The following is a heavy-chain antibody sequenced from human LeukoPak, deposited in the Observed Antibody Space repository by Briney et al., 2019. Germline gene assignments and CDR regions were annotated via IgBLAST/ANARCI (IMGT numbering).Heavy chain of an antibody. Sequence: PSETLSLTCSVSGGSISSYYWTWIRQPPGKGLEWIGYIYHSGSTRYNPSLESRVTISVDTSKNQFSLKLSSVTAADTAVYYCARGEDGDYYFQHWGQGTLVTVSS. CDR1: GGSISSYY. CDR3: ARGEDGDYYFQH. D-gene: IGHD4-17*01. V-gene: IGHV4-59*12. CDR2: IYHSGST. J-gene: IGHJ1*01.